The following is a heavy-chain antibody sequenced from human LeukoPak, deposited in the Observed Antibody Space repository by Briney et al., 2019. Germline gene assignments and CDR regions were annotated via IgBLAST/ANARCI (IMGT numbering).Heavy chain of an antibody. CDR3: ARGSEAAAGAFDY. CDR2: VWYDGNNK. V-gene: IGHV3-33*01. J-gene: IGHJ4*02. CDR1: GFTFRSYG. D-gene: IGHD6-13*01. Sequence: GRSPRLSCAASGFTFRSYGMHWVRQAPGKGLEWVAIVWYDGNNKYYADSVKGRFTVSRDNSKDTVSLQLNSLRAEDTAVYYCARGSEAAAGAFDYWGQGALVTVPS.